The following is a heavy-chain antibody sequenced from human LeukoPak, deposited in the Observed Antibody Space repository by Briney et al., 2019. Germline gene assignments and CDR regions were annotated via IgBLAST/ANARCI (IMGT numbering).Heavy chain of an antibody. D-gene: IGHD3-10*01. J-gene: IGHJ4*02. V-gene: IGHV4-4*02. CDR1: GGSISSSNW. CDR2: IYHSGST. CDR3: ARDRDYYVSGIYYRHYDY. Sequence: PSETLSLTCAVSGGSISSSNWWSWVRQPPGKGLEWIGEIYHSGSTNYNPSLKSRVTISVDKSKNQFSLKLSSVTAADTAVYYCARDRDYYVSGIYYRHYDYWGQGTLVTVSS.